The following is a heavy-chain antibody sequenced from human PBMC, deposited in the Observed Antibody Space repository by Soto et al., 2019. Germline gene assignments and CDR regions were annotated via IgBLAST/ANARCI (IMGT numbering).Heavy chain of an antibody. J-gene: IGHJ4*02. D-gene: IGHD2-21*02. V-gene: IGHV4-4*07. CDR1: GVSVTRYT. Sequence: SETLSLTCIVSGVSVTRYTWSWVRQPANKGLEWIGRVFSSVSATYNPSRKSRVSISMDTAENRISLKLDSVTAADAGVYFCARAGMTTGDTWGPGTLVTVSS. CDR3: ARAGMTTGDT. CDR2: VFSSVSA.